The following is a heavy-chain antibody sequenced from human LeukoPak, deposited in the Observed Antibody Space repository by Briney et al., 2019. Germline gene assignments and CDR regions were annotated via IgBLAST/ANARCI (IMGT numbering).Heavy chain of an antibody. V-gene: IGHV3-74*01. Sequence: PGGSLRLSCAASGFTFITYWMHWVRQAPGKGLVWVSRINNDGSNTNYADSVKGRFTISRDNAKNTLYLQMNSLRAEDTAVYYCARPSVAGPYFDFWGQGTLVTVSS. CDR1: GFTFITYW. J-gene: IGHJ4*02. CDR3: ARPSVAGPYFDF. D-gene: IGHD6-19*01. CDR2: INNDGSNT.